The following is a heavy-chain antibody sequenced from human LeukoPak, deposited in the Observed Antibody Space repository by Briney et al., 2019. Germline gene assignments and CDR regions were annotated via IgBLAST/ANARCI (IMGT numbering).Heavy chain of an antibody. V-gene: IGHV4-61*02. D-gene: IGHD6-6*01. CDR1: GGSTNNESYY. J-gene: IGHJ3*02. CDR2: IHPTGNT. Sequence: PSQTLSLTCTASGGSTNNESYYWSWIRQPAGKGLEWIGRIHPTGNTMCNPSPESRVPISIDTSKNQFSLKLSSVTAADTAVYYCASHYSRSGIDAFDIWGQGTVVTVSS. CDR3: ASHYSRSGIDAFDI.